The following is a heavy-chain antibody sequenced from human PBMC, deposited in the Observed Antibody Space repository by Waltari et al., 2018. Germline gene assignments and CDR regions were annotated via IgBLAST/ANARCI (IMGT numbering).Heavy chain of an antibody. Sequence: VQLVESGGGLVQPGGSLRLSCEASGFTLSSSYRHWVRQVPGKGLVWVSRINTDGSSANYAASVKGRFTISRDNGKNTLYLQMNSLRAEDTAVYYCARDGGGNGYIHYWGQGTLVTVSS. CDR2: INTDGSSA. V-gene: IGHV3-74*01. D-gene: IGHD3-16*01. J-gene: IGHJ4*02. CDR3: ARDGGGNGYIHY. CDR1: GFTLSSSY.